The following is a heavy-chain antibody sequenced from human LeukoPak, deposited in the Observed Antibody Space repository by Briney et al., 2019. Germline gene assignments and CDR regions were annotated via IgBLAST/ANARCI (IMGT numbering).Heavy chain of an antibody. V-gene: IGHV4-59*08. CDR3: ARRITMVRGVIKIDWFDP. D-gene: IGHD3-10*01. CDR1: GGSIRSDY. J-gene: IGHJ5*02. Sequence: SETLSLTCTVSGGSIRSDYWSWIRQPPGKGLEWIGYIYYSGSTNYNPSLKSRVTISVDTSKNQFSLKLSSVTAADTAVYYCARRITMVRGVIKIDWFDPWGQGTLVTVSS. CDR2: IYYSGST.